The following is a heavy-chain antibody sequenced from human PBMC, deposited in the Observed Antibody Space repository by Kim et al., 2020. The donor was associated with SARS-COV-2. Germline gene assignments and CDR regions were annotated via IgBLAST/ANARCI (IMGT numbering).Heavy chain of an antibody. Sequence: ASVKVSCKASGYTFTGYYMHWVRQAPGQGLEWMGWINPNSGGTNYAQKFQGRVTMTRDTSISTAYMELSRLRSDDTAVYYCARGYDFWSGYYTDSPTTYYYYYGMDVWGQGTTVTVSS. CDR2: INPNSGGT. J-gene: IGHJ6*02. CDR3: ARGYDFWSGYYTDSPTTYYYYYGMDV. D-gene: IGHD3-3*01. V-gene: IGHV1-2*02. CDR1: GYTFTGYY.